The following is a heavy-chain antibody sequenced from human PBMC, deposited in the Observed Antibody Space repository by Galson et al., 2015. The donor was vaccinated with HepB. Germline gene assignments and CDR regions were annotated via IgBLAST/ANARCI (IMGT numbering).Heavy chain of an antibody. CDR1: GFTFSSYA. CDR2: ISYDGSNK. Sequence: SLRLSCAASGFTFSSYAMHWVRQAPGKGLEWVAVISYDGSNKYYADSVKGRFTISRDNSKNTLYLQMNSLRAEDTAVYYCARAYGDPGPLYYYGMDVWGQGTTVTVSS. CDR3: ARAYGDPGPLYYYGMDV. V-gene: IGHV3-30-3*01. J-gene: IGHJ6*02. D-gene: IGHD4-17*01.